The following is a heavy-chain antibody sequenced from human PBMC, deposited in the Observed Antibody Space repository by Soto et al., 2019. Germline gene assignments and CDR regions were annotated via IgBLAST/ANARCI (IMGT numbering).Heavy chain of an antibody. V-gene: IGHV4-28*01. Sequence: SETLSLTCSICVYSISGINWWGWIRQPPGKGLEWIGYIDYSGTTYYNPSLKSRVTMSVDTSKNQFSLKLTSVTAVDTAVYYCARREIQGPIDYWGQGTLVTVS. CDR2: IDYSGTT. D-gene: IGHD1-26*01. CDR1: VYSISGINW. CDR3: ARREIQGPIDY. J-gene: IGHJ4*02.